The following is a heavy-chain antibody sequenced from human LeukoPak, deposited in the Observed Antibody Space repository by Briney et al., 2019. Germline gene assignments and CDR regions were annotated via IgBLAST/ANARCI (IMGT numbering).Heavy chain of an antibody. CDR1: GGSISSSSYY. CDR2: IYYSGST. V-gene: IGHV4-39*07. Sequence: SETLSLTCTVSGGSISSSSYYWGWIRQPPGKGLEWIGSIYYSGSTYYNPSLKSRVTISVDKSKNQFSLKLSSVTAADTAVYYCARGLSYDYVWGSYRSGVYDIWGQGTMVTVSS. CDR3: ARGLSYDYVWGSYRSGVYDI. J-gene: IGHJ3*02. D-gene: IGHD3-16*02.